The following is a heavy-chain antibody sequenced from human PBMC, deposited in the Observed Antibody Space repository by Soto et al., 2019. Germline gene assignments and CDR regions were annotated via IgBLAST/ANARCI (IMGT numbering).Heavy chain of an antibody. CDR2: ISGSGGST. D-gene: IGHD3-10*01. CDR3: AKVGLYYYGSGSPPEGYFDY. V-gene: IGHV3-23*01. Sequence: EVQLLESGGGLVQPGGSLRLSCAASGFTFSSYAMSWVRQAPGKGLEWVSAISGSGGSTYYADSVKGRFTISRDNSKNTLYLQMNSLRAEDTAVYYCAKVGLYYYGSGSPPEGYFDYWGQGTLVTVSS. CDR1: GFTFSSYA. J-gene: IGHJ4*02.